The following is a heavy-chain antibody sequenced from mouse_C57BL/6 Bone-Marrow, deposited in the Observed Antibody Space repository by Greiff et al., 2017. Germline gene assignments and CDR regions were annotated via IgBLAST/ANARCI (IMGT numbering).Heavy chain of an antibody. CDR3: TTYGGYFDV. CDR1: GFNIKDDY. J-gene: IGHJ1*03. V-gene: IGHV14-4*01. Sequence: VHVKQSGAELVRPGASVKLSCTASGFNIKDDYMHWVKQRPEQGLEWIGWIDPENGDTEYASKFQGKATITTDTSSNTAYLQLSSLTSEDTAVYYCTTYGGYFDVWGTGTTVTVSA. CDR2: IDPENGDT. D-gene: IGHD1-1*02.